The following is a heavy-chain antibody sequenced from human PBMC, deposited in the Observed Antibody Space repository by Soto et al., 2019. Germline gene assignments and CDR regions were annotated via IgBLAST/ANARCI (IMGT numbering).Heavy chain of an antibody. D-gene: IGHD2-8*01. V-gene: IGHV1-24*01. J-gene: IGHJ5*02. CDR2: FDPEDGET. CDR1: GYTLTELS. CDR3: ATRLYCTNGVCYTWNWFDP. Sequence: RASVKVSCKVSGYTLTELSMHWVRQAPGKGLEWMGGFDPEDGETIYAQKFQGRVTMTEDTSTDTAYMELSSLRSEDTAVYYCATRLYCTNGVCYTWNWFDPWGQGTLVTVSS.